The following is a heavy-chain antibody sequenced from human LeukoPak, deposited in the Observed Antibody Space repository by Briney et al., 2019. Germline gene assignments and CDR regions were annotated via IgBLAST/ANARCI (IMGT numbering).Heavy chain of an antibody. Sequence: SVKVSCKASGYTFTSYDINWVRQAPGQGLEWMGGIIPIFGTANYAQKFQGRVTITTDESTSTAYMELSSLRSEDAAVYYCARDSGSKGEGFDYWGQGTLVTVSS. J-gene: IGHJ4*02. V-gene: IGHV1-69*05. CDR1: GYTFTSYD. CDR3: ARDSGSKGEGFDY. CDR2: IIPIFGTA. D-gene: IGHD3-10*01.